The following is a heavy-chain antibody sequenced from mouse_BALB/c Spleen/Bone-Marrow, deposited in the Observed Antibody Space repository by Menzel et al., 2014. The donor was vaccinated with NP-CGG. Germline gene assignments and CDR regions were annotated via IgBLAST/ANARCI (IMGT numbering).Heavy chain of an antibody. V-gene: IGHV5-6-3*01. D-gene: IGHD1-2*01. CDR2: INNNGGSI. CDR3: ARGVDHYSWFAY. J-gene: IGHJ3*01. Sequence: EVHLVESGGGLVQTGGSLKLSCVVSGFTFSNYGMSWVRQTPDKRLELVANINNNGGSIYYPDSVKGRFTISRDIAKNTLYLQMSSLKSEDTAMYYCARGVDHYSWFAYWGQGTLVTVSA. CDR1: GFTFSNYG.